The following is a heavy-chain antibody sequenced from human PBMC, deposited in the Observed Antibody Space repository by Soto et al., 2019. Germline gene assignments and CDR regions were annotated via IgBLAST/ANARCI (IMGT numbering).Heavy chain of an antibody. CDR2: LDQSGGT. CDR1: GDSLRGQS. J-gene: IGHJ6*02. Sequence: QVQLQQWGAGLLKVSETLSLTCAVVGDSLRGQSWNWIRQSPGKGLEWSGELDQSGGTNYNPSLKSRAIISDDTSKNQFSLTLTSVTAADTAIYYCAREDSNGWSGESLDVWGQGTTVTVSS. CDR3: AREDSNGWSGESLDV. V-gene: IGHV4-34*01. D-gene: IGHD6-19*01.